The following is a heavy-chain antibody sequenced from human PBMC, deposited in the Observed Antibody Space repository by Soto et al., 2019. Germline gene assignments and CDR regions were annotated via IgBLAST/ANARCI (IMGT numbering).Heavy chain of an antibody. J-gene: IGHJ4*02. Sequence: PGGSLRLSCAASGFTFSSYAMSWVRQAPGKGLEWVSAISGSGGSTYYADSVKGRFTISRDNSKNTLYLQMNSLRAEDTAVYYCAKGLRMSSSSRSAKFVHWGQGTLV. CDR1: GFTFSSYA. CDR2: ISGSGGST. V-gene: IGHV3-23*01. CDR3: AKGLRMSSSSRSAKFVH. D-gene: IGHD6-13*01.